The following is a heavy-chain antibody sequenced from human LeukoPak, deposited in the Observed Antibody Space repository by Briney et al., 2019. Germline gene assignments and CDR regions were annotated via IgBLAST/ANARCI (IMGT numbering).Heavy chain of an antibody. J-gene: IGHJ5*02. D-gene: IGHD2-15*01. CDR2: ISGSGGST. CDR3: AKDPLSRLLHIPNWFDP. CDR1: GFTFSTYA. V-gene: IGHV3-23*01. Sequence: GGSLRLSCAASGFTFSTYAMTWVRQAPGKGLEWVSAISGSGGSTYYADSVKGRFTISRDNSKNTLYLQMNSLRAEDTAVYYCAKDPLSRLLHIPNWFDPWGQGTLVTVSS.